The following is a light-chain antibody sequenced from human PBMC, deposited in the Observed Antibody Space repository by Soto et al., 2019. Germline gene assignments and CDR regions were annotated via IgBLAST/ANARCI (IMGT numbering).Light chain of an antibody. V-gene: IGKV3-20*01. Sequence: EIVLTQSPGTLSSSPGERATLSCRASQSVSSSYLAWYQQKPGQAPRLLIYGASSRATGIPDRFSGSGSGTDFTLTIGRLEPEDFAVYYCQQYGSSPGFTFGPGTKVDIK. CDR1: QSVSSSY. J-gene: IGKJ3*01. CDR2: GAS. CDR3: QQYGSSPGFT.